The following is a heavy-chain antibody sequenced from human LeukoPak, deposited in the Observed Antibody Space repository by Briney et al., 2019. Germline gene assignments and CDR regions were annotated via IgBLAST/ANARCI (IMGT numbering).Heavy chain of an antibody. CDR1: GGSISSYY. D-gene: IGHD5-18*01. J-gene: IGHJ4*02. CDR3: ARVAPRGYSYGTQYYFDY. V-gene: IGHV4-59*08. Sequence: SETLSLTCTVSGGSISSYYWSWIRQPPGKGLEWIGYIYYSGSTNYNPSLKSRVTISVDTSKNQFSLKLSSVTAADTAVYYCARVAPRGYSYGTQYYFDYWGQGTLVTVSS. CDR2: IYYSGST.